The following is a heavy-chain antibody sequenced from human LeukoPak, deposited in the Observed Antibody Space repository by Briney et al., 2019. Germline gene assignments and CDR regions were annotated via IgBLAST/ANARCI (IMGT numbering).Heavy chain of an antibody. D-gene: IGHD6-19*01. CDR1: GFTFSSYA. J-gene: IGHJ4*02. CDR3: ARPGIAVAGEFFDY. CDR2: IGSGSGGTT. V-gene: IGHV3-23*01. Sequence: PGGSLRLSCAASGFTFSSYAMRWVRQAPGKGLEWVSAIGSGSGGTTIYADSVKGRFTISGDNSKNTLYLQMTSLRGEDTAVYYCARPGIAVAGEFFDYWGQGTLVTVSS.